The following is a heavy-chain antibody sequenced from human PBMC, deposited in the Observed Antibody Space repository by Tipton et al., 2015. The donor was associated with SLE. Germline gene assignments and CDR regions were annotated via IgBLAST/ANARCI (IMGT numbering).Heavy chain of an antibody. Sequence: QLVQSGGGLVQPGGSLRLSCATSGFNFNIYEMSWVRQAPGKGLEWISYISSGSGTMYYADSVKGRLTISRDNAKNSLYLQMDSLRAEDTAVYYCARDGSYLIDLWLGRPAVFDYWGQGTLVTVSS. D-gene: IGHD5-18*01. CDR3: ARDGSYLIDLWLGRPAVFDY. CDR2: ISSGSGTM. CDR1: GFNFNIYE. V-gene: IGHV3-48*03. J-gene: IGHJ4*02.